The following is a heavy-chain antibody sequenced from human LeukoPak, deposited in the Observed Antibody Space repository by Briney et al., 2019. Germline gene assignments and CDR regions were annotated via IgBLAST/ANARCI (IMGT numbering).Heavy chain of an antibody. V-gene: IGHV3-74*01. CDR2: ISPDGSRT. CDR3: ARAPSLWSFDY. Sequence: GGSLRLSCAASGFTFSSYAMSWVRQAPGKGLEWVSRISPDGSRTAYADSVKGRFTISRDNARDTLYLQLNSLGAEDTAVYYCARAPSLWSFDYWGQGTLVTVSS. D-gene: IGHD3-10*01. J-gene: IGHJ4*02. CDR1: GFTFSSYA.